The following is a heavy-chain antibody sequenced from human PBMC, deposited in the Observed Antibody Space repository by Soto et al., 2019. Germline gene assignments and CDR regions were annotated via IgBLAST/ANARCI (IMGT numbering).Heavy chain of an antibody. CDR1: GYTFTSYA. CDR2: INAGNGNT. CDR3: AREHYYGSGSPHFDY. Sequence: KLGASVKVSCKASGYTFTSYAMHWVRQAPGQRLEWMGWINAGNGNTIYSQKFQGRVTITRDTSASTAYMELSSQRSEDTAVYYCAREHYYGSGSPHFDYWGQGTLVTVSS. J-gene: IGHJ4*02. V-gene: IGHV1-3*01. D-gene: IGHD3-10*01.